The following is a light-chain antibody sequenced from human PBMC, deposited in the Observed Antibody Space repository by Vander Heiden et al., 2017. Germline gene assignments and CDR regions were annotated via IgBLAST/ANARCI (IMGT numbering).Light chain of an antibody. CDR2: KDS. V-gene: IGLV3-25*03. Sequence: SSELTQPPSMSLSPGQTATITCSGDALPKQFAYWYQQTSGQAPVLVIFKDSQRPSGISERISGSSSGTTVTLTISGVRAEDEADYYCQSADSSGSYVVFGGGTKLTVL. J-gene: IGLJ2*01. CDR1: ALPKQF. CDR3: QSADSSGSYVV.